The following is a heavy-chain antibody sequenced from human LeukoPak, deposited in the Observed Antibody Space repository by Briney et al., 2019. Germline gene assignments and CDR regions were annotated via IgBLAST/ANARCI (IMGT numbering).Heavy chain of an antibody. D-gene: IGHD6-13*01. J-gene: IGHJ4*02. CDR3: ARYSSSWN. CDR1: GGSISSSSYY. V-gene: IGHV4-39*07. CDR2: IYYSGST. Sequence: SETLSLTCTVSGGSISSSSYYWGWIRQPPGKGLEWIGSIYYSGSTYYNPSLKSRVTISVDTSKNQFSLKLSSVTAADTAVYYCARYSSSWNWGQGTLVTVSS.